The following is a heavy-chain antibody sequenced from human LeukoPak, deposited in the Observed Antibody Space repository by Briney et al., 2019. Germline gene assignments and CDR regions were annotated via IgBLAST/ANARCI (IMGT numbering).Heavy chain of an antibody. Sequence: SRTLSLTCAVSGGSISSGGYSWSWIRQPPGKGLEWIGYIYHSGSTYYNPSLKSRVTISVDRSKNQFSLKLSSVTAADTAVYYCARAGSYDYGGGFDYWGQGTLVTVSS. CDR3: ARAGSYDYGGGFDY. V-gene: IGHV4-30-2*01. CDR2: IYHSGST. J-gene: IGHJ4*02. CDR1: GGSISSGGYS. D-gene: IGHD4-17*01.